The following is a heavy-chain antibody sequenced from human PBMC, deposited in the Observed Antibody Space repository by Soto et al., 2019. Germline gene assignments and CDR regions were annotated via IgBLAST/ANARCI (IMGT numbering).Heavy chain of an antibody. CDR1: GGSISSGTYY. CDR3: ARDLWGYCGTDCYPLDV. CDR2: IYYSGGT. V-gene: IGHV4-39*07. D-gene: IGHD2-21*02. J-gene: IGHJ6*02. Sequence: SETLSLTCTVSGGSISSGTYYWGWIRQPPGKGLEWIGHIYYSGGTYYNPSLKSRVTISVDTSKNQFSLKLNSVTAADTAVYYCARDLWGYCGTDCYPLDVWGQGTTVTVSS.